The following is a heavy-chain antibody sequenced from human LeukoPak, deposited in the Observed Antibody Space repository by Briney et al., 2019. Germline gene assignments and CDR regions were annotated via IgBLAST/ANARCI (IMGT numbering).Heavy chain of an antibody. V-gene: IGHV3-30*18. CDR2: ISYDGSNK. D-gene: IGHD2-2*01. CDR3: AKIRGGSTSSELGDLYYYYYGMDV. J-gene: IGHJ6*02. Sequence: PGGSLRLSCAASGFTFSNAWMSWVRQAPGKGLEWVAVISYDGSNKYYADSVKGRFTISRDNSKNTLYLQMNSLRAEDTAVYYCAKIRGGSTSSELGDLYYYYYGMDVWGQGTTVTVSS. CDR1: GFTFSNAW.